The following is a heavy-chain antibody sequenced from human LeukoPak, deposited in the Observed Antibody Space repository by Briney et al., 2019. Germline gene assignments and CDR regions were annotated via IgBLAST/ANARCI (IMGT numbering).Heavy chain of an antibody. CDR1: GYTFTVYY. Sequence: ASVTVSYKGSGYTFTVYYMHWVGQAPGQGLERMGWINHNSGGTNYAQKLQGRVTMTRDKAISTVYIEVSRLRYEDTAGYYCAIGPPYAPGVLDVWGKGTTVTISS. CDR2: INHNSGGT. J-gene: IGHJ6*04. CDR3: AIGPPYAPGVLDV. D-gene: IGHD7-27*01. V-gene: IGHV1-2*02.